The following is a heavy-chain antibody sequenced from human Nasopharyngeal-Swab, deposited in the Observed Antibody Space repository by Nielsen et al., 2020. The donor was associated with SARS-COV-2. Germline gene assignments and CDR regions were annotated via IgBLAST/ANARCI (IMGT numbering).Heavy chain of an antibody. Sequence: GESLKISCAASGFTFSSYAMSWVRQAPGKGLEWVSAISGSGGSTYYADSVKGRFTISRDNSKNTLYLQMNSPRAEDTAVYYCAKDRGVGALDYWGQGTLVTVSS. J-gene: IGHJ4*02. CDR2: ISGSGGST. CDR1: GFTFSSYA. V-gene: IGHV3-23*01. D-gene: IGHD1-26*01. CDR3: AKDRGVGALDY.